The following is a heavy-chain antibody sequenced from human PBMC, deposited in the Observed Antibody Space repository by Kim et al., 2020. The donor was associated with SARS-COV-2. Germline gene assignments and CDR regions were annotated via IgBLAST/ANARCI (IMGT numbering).Heavy chain of an antibody. CDR3: IREAYWGYGAFYI. CDR1: GFPFSYYW. CDR2: VNTDGSSR. D-gene: IGHD2-15*01. V-gene: IGHV3-74*01. J-gene: IGHJ4*02. Sequence: GGSLRLSCAASGFPFSYYWMHWVRQVPGKGLVWVARVNTDGSSRRYADTVQGRFTISRDNAKNTLDLQMNSLSAEDTAVYYCIREAYWGYGAFYIWGQGTLVAVSS.